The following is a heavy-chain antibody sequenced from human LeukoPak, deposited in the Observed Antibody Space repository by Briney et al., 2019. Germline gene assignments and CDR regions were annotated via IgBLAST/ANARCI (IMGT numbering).Heavy chain of an antibody. CDR3: ARGFYFSMTELYYLDL. CDR2: IKQDETEK. J-gene: IGHJ2*01. CDR1: GLNFRSFW. D-gene: IGHD2-15*01. Sequence: GGSLRLSCAVSGLNFRSFWMSWVRQAPGKGLEWVANIKQDETEKFYVDSVKGRFTISRDNAKNSLYLQMNSLRVEDSAVYYCARGFYFSMTELYYLDLWGRGALVTVSS. V-gene: IGHV3-7*04.